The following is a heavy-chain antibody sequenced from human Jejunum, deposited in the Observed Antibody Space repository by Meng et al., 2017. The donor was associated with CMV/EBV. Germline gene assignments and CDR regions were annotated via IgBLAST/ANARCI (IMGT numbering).Heavy chain of an antibody. CDR3: AREYGSWYPPDY. V-gene: IGHV4-31*02. D-gene: IGHD3-10*01. J-gene: IGHJ1*01. Sequence: GGSISSGGYYCNLRRQHPGTLLEWIGSIYYTERTYCTPSLKSRISMSVDTSKHQFSLKLTSVPAAATAVYYCAREYGSWYPPDYWGQGTLVTVSS. CDR2: IYYTERT. CDR1: GGSISSGGYY.